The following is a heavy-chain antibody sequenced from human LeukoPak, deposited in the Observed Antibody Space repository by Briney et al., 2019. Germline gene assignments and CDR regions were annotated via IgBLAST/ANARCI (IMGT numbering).Heavy chain of an antibody. Sequence: PGGTLRLSCTASGFTFSSYGMSWVRQAPGKGLEWVSTISGFGGSTYFADSVKGRFTISRDNSKNTLYLQMNSLRAEDTAVYYCAKGGGYNYRRGYFDYWGQGTLVTVSS. CDR1: GFTFSSYG. J-gene: IGHJ4*02. D-gene: IGHD5-24*01. V-gene: IGHV3-23*01. CDR2: ISGFGGST. CDR3: AKGGGYNYRRGYFDY.